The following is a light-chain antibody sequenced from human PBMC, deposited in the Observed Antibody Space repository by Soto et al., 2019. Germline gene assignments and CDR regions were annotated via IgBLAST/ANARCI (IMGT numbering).Light chain of an antibody. CDR3: QQYNNLPRT. CDR2: GAS. Sequence: EIVMTQSPATLSVSPGERATLSCRASQSVSSNLAWYQQKPGQAPRLLIYGASTRATGIPARFSGSGSGTEFTLTISSMQSEDFAVYYCQQYNNLPRTFGQWTKLEIK. CDR1: QSVSSN. V-gene: IGKV3-15*01. J-gene: IGKJ2*01.